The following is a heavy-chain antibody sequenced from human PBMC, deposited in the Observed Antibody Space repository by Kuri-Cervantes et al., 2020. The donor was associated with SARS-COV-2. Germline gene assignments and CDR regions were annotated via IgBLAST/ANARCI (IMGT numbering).Heavy chain of an antibody. J-gene: IGHJ6*02. CDR1: GGSISSGGYY. CDR2: IYYSGST. V-gene: IGHV4-31*03. Sequence: LRLSCTVSGGSISSGGYYWSWIRQHPGKGLEWIGYIYYSGSTYYNPSLKSRVTISVDTSKNQLSLKLSSVTAADTAVYYCARAGVGDFWSGYYGMDVWGQGTTVTVSS. CDR3: ARAGVGDFWSGYYGMDV. D-gene: IGHD3-3*01.